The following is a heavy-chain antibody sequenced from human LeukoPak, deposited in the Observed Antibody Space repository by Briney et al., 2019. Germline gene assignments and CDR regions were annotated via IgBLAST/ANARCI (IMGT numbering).Heavy chain of an antibody. D-gene: IGHD4-11*01. J-gene: IGHJ4*02. V-gene: IGHV4-38-2*01. CDR2: IYHSGST. CDR3: ARNRSLTTTPGFDH. Sequence: KPSETLSLTCAVSGYSIRSGDYWGWIRQSPGKGLEWIGSIYHSGSTHYNPSLKSRVTISVDTSKNQFSLMLSSVTAADTAVYYCARNRSLTTTPGFDHWGQGSLVTVSS. CDR1: GYSIRSGDY.